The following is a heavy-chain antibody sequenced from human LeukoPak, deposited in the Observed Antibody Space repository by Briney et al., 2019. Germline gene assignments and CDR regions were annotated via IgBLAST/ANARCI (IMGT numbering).Heavy chain of an antibody. CDR1: GYTFTSYY. CDR2: INPSGGST. Sequence: GASVKVSCKASGYTFTSYYMHWVRQPPGQGLEWMGIINPSGGSTSYAQKFQGRVTMTRDTSTSTVYMELSSLRSEDTAVYYCATSMIVVVKLDYWGQGTLVTVSS. CDR3: ATSMIVVVKLDY. V-gene: IGHV1-46*01. J-gene: IGHJ4*02. D-gene: IGHD3-22*01.